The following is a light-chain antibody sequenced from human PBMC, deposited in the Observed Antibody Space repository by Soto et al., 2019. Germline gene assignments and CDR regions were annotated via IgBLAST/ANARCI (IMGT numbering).Light chain of an antibody. CDR3: CSYAGSYTYV. CDR2: NVI. CDR1: SGDVGGYNF. V-gene: IGLV2-11*01. Sequence: QSVLTQPRSVSGSPGQSVTISCTGTSGDVGGYNFVSWYQHHPGKAPKLIIYNVIQRPSGVPDRFSASKSDNTASLTISGLQAEDEADYYCCSYAGSYTYVFXTWTKVTVL. J-gene: IGLJ1*01.